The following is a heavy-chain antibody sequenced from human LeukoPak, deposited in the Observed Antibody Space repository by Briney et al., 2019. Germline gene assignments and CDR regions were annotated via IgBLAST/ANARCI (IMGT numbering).Heavy chain of an antibody. D-gene: IGHD6-19*01. CDR3: ARDAPHRATLIAVAGTEDY. CDR1: GYTFTSYY. J-gene: IGHJ4*02. CDR2: INPSGGST. V-gene: IGHV1-46*01. Sequence: ASVKVSCKASGYTFTSYYMHWVRQAPGQGLEWMGIINPSGGSTSYAQKFQGRVTMTRDTSTSTVYMELSSLRSEDTAVYYCARDAPHRATLIAVAGTEDYWGQGTLVTVSS.